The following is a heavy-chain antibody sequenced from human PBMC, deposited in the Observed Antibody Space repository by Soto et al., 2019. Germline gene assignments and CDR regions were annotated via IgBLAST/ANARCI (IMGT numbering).Heavy chain of an antibody. Sequence: VGSLRLSCAASGFTFSSYGMHWVRQAPGKGLEWVAVIWYDGSNKYYADSVKGRFTISRDNSKNTLYLQMNSLRAEDTAVYYCPRAYSSSWYRETFDYWGQGTLVTVSS. CDR1: GFTFSSYG. CDR3: PRAYSSSWYRETFDY. CDR2: IWYDGSNK. J-gene: IGHJ4*02. V-gene: IGHV3-33*01. D-gene: IGHD6-13*01.